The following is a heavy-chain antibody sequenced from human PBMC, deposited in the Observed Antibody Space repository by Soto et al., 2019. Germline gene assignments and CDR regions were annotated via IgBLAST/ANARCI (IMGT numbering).Heavy chain of an antibody. CDR2: IWYDGSNK. Sequence: QVQLVESGGGVVQPGRSLRLSCAASGFTFSSYGMHWVRQAPGKGLEWVAVIWYDGSNKYYADSVKGQFTISRDNSKNTLYLQMNSLRAEDTAVYYCAREDYYGSGSYNYWGQGTLVTVSS. D-gene: IGHD3-10*01. CDR3: AREDYYGSGSYNY. V-gene: IGHV3-33*01. CDR1: GFTFSSYG. J-gene: IGHJ4*02.